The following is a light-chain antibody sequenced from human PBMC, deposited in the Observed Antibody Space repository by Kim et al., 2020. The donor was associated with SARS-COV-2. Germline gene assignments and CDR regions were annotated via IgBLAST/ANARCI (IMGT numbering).Light chain of an antibody. CDR3: QQRGN. J-gene: IGKJ5*01. Sequence: PGERATLSCRASQSVGTYLAWYQQKPGQAPRLLICDASKRATGIPARFRGSGSGTDFTLTIGTLEPEDSAVYYCQQRGNFGQGTRLEIK. V-gene: IGKV3-11*01. CDR1: QSVGTY. CDR2: DAS.